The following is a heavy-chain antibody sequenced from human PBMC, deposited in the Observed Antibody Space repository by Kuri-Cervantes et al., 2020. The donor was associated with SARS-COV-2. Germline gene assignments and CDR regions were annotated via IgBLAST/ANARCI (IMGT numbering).Heavy chain of an antibody. V-gene: IGHV3-33*06. CDR2: IWYDGSNK. D-gene: IGHD2-15*01. J-gene: IGHJ6*03. CDR3: AKAKSIVGYYYMDV. CDR1: GFTVSSNY. Sequence: GESLKISCAASGFTVSSNYMSWVRQAPGKGLEWVAVIWYDGSNKYYADSVKGRFTISRDNSKNTLYLQMNSLRAEDTAVYYCAKAKSIVGYYYMDVWGKGTTVTVSS.